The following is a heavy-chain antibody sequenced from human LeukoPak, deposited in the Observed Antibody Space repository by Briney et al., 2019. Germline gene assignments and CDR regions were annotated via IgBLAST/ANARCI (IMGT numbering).Heavy chain of an antibody. CDR1: GLSLSNP. CDR2: ITYDGAFDGGKT. J-gene: IGHJ4*02. CDR3: ARDPEYGSSGYYPNYFDY. D-gene: IGHD3-22*01. Sequence: PGGSLRLSCEASGLSLSNPMHWVRQAPGKGLEWITLITYDGAFDGGKTYYADSVKGRFTVSRDNAKNTLYLQMNSLRAEDTAVYYCARDPEYGSSGYYPNYFDYWGQGTLVTVSS. V-gene: IGHV3-30*07.